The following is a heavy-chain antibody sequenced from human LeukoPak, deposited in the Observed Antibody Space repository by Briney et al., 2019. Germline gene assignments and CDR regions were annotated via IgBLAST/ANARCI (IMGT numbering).Heavy chain of an antibody. J-gene: IGHJ5*02. CDR2: ISSSSSYI. Sequence: GGSPRLSCAASGFTFSSYSMNWVRQAPGKGLEWVSSISSSSSYIYYADSVKGRFTISRDNAKNSLYLQMNSLRAEDTAVYYCARGDYGDDSDGGWFDPWGQGTLVTVSS. CDR1: GFTFSSYS. D-gene: IGHD4-17*01. V-gene: IGHV3-21*01. CDR3: ARGDYGDDSDGGWFDP.